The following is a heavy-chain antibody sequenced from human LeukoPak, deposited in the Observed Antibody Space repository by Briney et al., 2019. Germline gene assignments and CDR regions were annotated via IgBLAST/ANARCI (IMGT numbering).Heavy chain of an antibody. CDR3: ARDNIAVAEFDY. D-gene: IGHD6-19*01. J-gene: IGHJ4*02. CDR2: ISSSSSYI. Sequence: GGSLRLSCAASGFTFSSYSMGWVRQAPGKGLEWVSSISSSSSYIYYADSVKGRFTISRDNAKNSLYLQMNSLRAEDTAVYYCARDNIAVAEFDYWGQGTLVTVSS. CDR1: GFTFSSYS. V-gene: IGHV3-21*01.